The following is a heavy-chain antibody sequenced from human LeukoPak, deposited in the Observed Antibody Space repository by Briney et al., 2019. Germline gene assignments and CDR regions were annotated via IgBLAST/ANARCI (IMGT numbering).Heavy chain of an antibody. J-gene: IGHJ4*02. CDR1: GFTFNNYA. CDR2: ISGGGETT. V-gene: IGHV3-23*01. Sequence: PGGSLRLSCAASGFTFNNYAMNWVRQAPGKGLEWVPSISGGGETTYYADSAKGRFTISRDNSQNTLYLQMNSLRAEDTAVYYCARDYADYVGYFFFDYWGREHWSPSPQ. D-gene: IGHD4-17*01. CDR3: ARDYADYVGYFFFDY.